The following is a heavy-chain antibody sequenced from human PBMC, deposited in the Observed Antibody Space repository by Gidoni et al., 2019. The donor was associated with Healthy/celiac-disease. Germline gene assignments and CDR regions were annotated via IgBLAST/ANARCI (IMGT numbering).Heavy chain of an antibody. CDR1: VYPVTGYY. J-gene: IGHJ4*02. D-gene: IGHD4-17*01. CDR3: ARVSTTVTTYDY. V-gene: IGHV1-2*02. Sequence: QVQLVQSGAAVKKPGASVKVSCKASVYPVTGYYMHWVRQAPGQGLEWMGWSNPNSGGTNDAQKFQGRVTMTRDTSISTAYMELSRLRSDDTAVYYCARVSTTVTTYDYWGQGTLVTVSS. CDR2: SNPNSGGT.